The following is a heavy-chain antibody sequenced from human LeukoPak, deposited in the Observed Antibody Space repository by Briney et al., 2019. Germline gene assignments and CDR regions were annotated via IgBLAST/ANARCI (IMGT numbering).Heavy chain of an antibody. Sequence: GGSLRLPCAASGFTFSNSLMHWVRQVPGKRLVWVARIDTDGSTTHYADSVKGRFTISRDNAKNTLYLQMNSLRAEDTAVYYCARGRDGYNYWGQGTLVTVSS. CDR3: ARGRDGYNY. V-gene: IGHV3-74*01. D-gene: IGHD5-24*01. J-gene: IGHJ4*02. CDR2: IDTDGSTT. CDR1: GFTFSNSL.